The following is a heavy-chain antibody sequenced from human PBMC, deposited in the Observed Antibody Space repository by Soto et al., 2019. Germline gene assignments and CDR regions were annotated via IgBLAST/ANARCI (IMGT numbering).Heavy chain of an antibody. CDR1: GGSFSGYY. J-gene: IGHJ4*02. CDR3: ARDKITGLFDY. CDR2: INHSGST. Sequence: QVQLQQWGAGLLKPSETLSLTCAVYGGSFSGYYWTWIRQPPGTGLEWIGEINHSGSTNYNPSLKSRVTISVDTSKNQFYLKLTSVTAAATDVYYCARDKITGLFDYWGQGTLVTVSS. V-gene: IGHV4-34*01. D-gene: IGHD2-8*02.